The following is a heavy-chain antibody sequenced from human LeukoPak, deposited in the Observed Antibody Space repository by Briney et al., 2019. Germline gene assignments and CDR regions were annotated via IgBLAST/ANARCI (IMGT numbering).Heavy chain of an antibody. V-gene: IGHV1-2*02. D-gene: IGHD6-13*01. Sequence: ASVKVSCKASGYTFTDYYMHWVRQAPGQGLEWMGWINPKSGVTKYAQKFQGRVPMTRDTSISPAYMDLSRLRSDDTAVYYCARDGQGAGKTFDYWGQGTLVTVSS. CDR3: ARDGQGAGKTFDY. J-gene: IGHJ4*02. CDR2: INPKSGVT. CDR1: GYTFTDYY.